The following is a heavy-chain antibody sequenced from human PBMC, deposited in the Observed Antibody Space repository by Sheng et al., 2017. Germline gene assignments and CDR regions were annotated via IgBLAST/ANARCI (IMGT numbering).Heavy chain of an antibody. V-gene: IGHV3-23*01. D-gene: IGHD2-21*01. Sequence: DVQLLESGGGWVQPGGSLRLSCAASGFTFSNTAMSWVRQAPGKGLEWVSSITGSGASTYYADSVKGRFTISRDNSKNTLYVQMNSLRVEDTAVYYCATYHAADYWGQGTLVTVSS. CDR2: ITGSGAST. J-gene: IGHJ4*02. CDR3: ATYHAADY. CDR1: GFTFSNTA.